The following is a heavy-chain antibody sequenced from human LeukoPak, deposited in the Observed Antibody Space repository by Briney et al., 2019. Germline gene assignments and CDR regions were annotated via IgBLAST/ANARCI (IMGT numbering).Heavy chain of an antibody. V-gene: IGHV3-30*02. D-gene: IGHD2-2*01. Sequence: GGSLRLSCAASGFTFSSYGMHWVRQAPGKGLEWVAFIRYDGSNKYYADSVKGRFTISRDNSKNTLYLQMNSLRAEDTAVYYCAKTMGRVVPAFDSWGQGTLVTVSS. CDR2: IRYDGSNK. J-gene: IGHJ4*02. CDR3: AKTMGRVVPAFDS. CDR1: GFTFSSYG.